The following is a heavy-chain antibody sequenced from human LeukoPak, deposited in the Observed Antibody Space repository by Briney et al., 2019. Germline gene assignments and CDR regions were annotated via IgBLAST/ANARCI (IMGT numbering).Heavy chain of an antibody. Sequence: SQTLSLTCTVSGASISSGDYYWRWLRQPPGKGLEWIGYIYFSGSTYYNPSLKSRVTISVDTSKNQFSLKLSSVTAADTTVYYCARDPGGYYFDYWGQGTLVTVSS. D-gene: IGHD3-10*01. CDR2: IYFSGST. J-gene: IGHJ4*02. CDR3: ARDPGGYYFDY. V-gene: IGHV4-30-4*01. CDR1: GASISSGDYY.